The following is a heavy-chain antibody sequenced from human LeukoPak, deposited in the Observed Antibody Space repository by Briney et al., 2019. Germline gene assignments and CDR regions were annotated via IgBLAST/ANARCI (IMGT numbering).Heavy chain of an antibody. CDR1: GFTFSSYE. V-gene: IGHV3-30*18. D-gene: IGHD6-19*01. J-gene: IGHJ4*02. CDR2: ISYDGSNK. CDR3: AKGDSSGWYDHFDY. Sequence: PGGSLRLSCAASGFTFSSYEMNWVRQAPGKGLEWVAVISYDGSNKYYADSVKGRFTISRDNSKNTLYLQMNSLRAEDTAVYYCAKGDSSGWYDHFDYWGQGTLVTVSS.